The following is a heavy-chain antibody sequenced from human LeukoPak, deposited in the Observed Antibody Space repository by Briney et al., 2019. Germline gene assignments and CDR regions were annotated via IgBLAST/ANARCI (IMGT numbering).Heavy chain of an antibody. CDR1: GGSFSGYY. D-gene: IGHD3-3*01. CDR2: INHSGST. J-gene: IGHJ4*02. CDR3: ARSRSVTIFGVVIMGGVYFDY. Sequence: PSETLSLTCAVYGGSFSGYYWSWIRQPPGKGLEWIGEINHSGSTNYNPSLKSRVTISVDKSKNQFSLKLSSVTAADTAVYYCARSRSVTIFGVVIMGGVYFDYWGQGTLVTVSS. V-gene: IGHV4-34*01.